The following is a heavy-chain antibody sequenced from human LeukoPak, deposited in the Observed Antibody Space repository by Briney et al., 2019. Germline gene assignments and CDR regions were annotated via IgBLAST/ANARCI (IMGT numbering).Heavy chain of an antibody. Sequence: GGSLRLSCAASGFTFSEYWMHWFRQGPGEGLVWVSHIKSDGTLTTYTDSVEGRFTMPRDNAKNTVYLQMNYLRAEDSGVYYCARDLHWNSADFWGQGTLVTVSS. CDR1: GFTFSEYW. CDR2: IKSDGTLT. J-gene: IGHJ4*02. V-gene: IGHV3-74*01. CDR3: ARDLHWNSADF. D-gene: IGHD1-7*01.